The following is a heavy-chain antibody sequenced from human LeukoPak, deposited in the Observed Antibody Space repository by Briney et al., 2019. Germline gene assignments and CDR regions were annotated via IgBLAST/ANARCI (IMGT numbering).Heavy chain of an antibody. Sequence: PSETLSLTCTVSGGSISSYYWSWIRQPPGKGLEWIGYIYYSGSTNYNPSLKSRVTISVDTSKNQFSLKLSSVTAADTAVYYCARHSYDSSGYYLNWFDPWGQGTLVTVSS. D-gene: IGHD3-22*01. V-gene: IGHV4-59*08. J-gene: IGHJ5*02. CDR3: ARHSYDSSGYYLNWFDP. CDR1: GGSISSYY. CDR2: IYYSGST.